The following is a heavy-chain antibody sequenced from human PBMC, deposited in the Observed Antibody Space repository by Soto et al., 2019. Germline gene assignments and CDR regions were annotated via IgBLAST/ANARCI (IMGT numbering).Heavy chain of an antibody. J-gene: IGHJ6*02. V-gene: IGHV3-33*01. D-gene: IGHD3-16*01. CDR3: ARGGAMSTALSFGVDV. CDR2: ISHDGNFE. CDR1: GFTFTTYA. Sequence: QLQLVESGGNVVQPGRSLKLSCAASGFTFTTYAMHWVRQAPGTGLEWLAIISHDGNFEYYADSVKGRFTISRDDSKKTIYLQMNSLRGDDSGVYFFARGGAMSTALSFGVDVCGQGTTVSVSS.